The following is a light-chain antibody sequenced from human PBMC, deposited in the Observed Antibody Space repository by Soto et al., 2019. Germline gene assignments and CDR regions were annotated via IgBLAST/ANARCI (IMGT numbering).Light chain of an antibody. CDR2: GTF. CDR3: QQYNNWPWT. Sequence: EIVLTQSPGTLSLSPWERATLSCRASQNVSSTYLAWYQQKPGQAPRLLIHGTFTRATGIPARFSGSGSGTEFTLTISTLQSEDFAVYYCQQYNNWPWTLGQGTKVDIK. J-gene: IGKJ1*01. CDR1: QNVSSTY. V-gene: IGKV3-15*01.